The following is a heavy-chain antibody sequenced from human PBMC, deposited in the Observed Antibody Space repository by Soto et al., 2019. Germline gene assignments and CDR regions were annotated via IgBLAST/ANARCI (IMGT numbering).Heavy chain of an antibody. V-gene: IGHV1-8*01. CDR1: GYTFTSYD. J-gene: IGHJ4*02. CDR2: MNPNSGNT. D-gene: IGHD4-17*01. CDR3: ARGRVAGDSPVFDY. Sequence: GASVKVSFKASGYTFTSYDINWVRQATGQGLEWMGWMNPNSGNTGYAQKFQGRVTMTRNTSISTAYMELSSLRSEDTAVYYCARGRVAGDSPVFDYWGQGTLVTVSS.